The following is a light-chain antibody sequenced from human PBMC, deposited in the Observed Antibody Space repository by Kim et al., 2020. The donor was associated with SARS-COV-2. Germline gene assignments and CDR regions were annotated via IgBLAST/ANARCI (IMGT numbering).Light chain of an antibody. Sequence: VSPGDAVTLSCTASQSVNSNLAWYQQKRGQSPTLLIYGASTRATGVPARFSGRGFGTEFTFTISSLQSEDFAVYYCQQYDNWPPYTFGQGTKLEI. CDR2: GAS. V-gene: IGKV3-15*01. J-gene: IGKJ2*01. CDR3: QQYDNWPPYT. CDR1: QSVNSN.